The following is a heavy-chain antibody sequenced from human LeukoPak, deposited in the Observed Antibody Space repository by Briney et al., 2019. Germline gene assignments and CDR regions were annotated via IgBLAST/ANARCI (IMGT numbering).Heavy chain of an antibody. D-gene: IGHD6-19*01. CDR2: ISYDGSNK. V-gene: IGHV3-30*04. CDR1: GFTFSSYA. Sequence: PGGSLRLSCAASGFTFSSYAMHWVRQAPGKGLEWVAVISYDGSNKYYADSVKGRFTISRDNSKNTLYLQMNSLRAEDTAVYYCAKGYSSTFDPWGQGTLVTVSS. J-gene: IGHJ5*02. CDR3: AKGYSSTFDP.